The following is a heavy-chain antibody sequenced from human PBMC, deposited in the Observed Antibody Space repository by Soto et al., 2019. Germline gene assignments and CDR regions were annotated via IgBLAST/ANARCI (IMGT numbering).Heavy chain of an antibody. CDR3: ATPLERYQLLRSYDAFDI. V-gene: IGHV1-69*02. CDR2: IIPILGIA. Sequence: GASVKVSCKASGGTFSSYTISWVRQAPGQGLEWMGRIIPILGIANYAQKFQGRVTITADESTSTAYMELSSLRSEDTAVYYCATPLERYQLLRSYDAFDIWGQGTMVTVSS. CDR1: GGTFSSYT. J-gene: IGHJ3*02. D-gene: IGHD2-2*01.